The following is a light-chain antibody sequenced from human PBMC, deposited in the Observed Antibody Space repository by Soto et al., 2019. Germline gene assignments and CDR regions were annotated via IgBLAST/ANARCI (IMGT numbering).Light chain of an antibody. J-gene: IGLJ2*01. V-gene: IGLV1-44*01. CDR2: SKN. Sequence: QSVLTQPPSASGTPGQRVTISCSGSSSNIGSNTVNWYQQPPGTAPKLLIYSKNQRPSGVPDRFSGSKSGTSASLAISGLASEGEADYYCAAWGDSLNGQVFGGGTKLTVL. CDR1: SSNIGSNT. CDR3: AAWGDSLNGQV.